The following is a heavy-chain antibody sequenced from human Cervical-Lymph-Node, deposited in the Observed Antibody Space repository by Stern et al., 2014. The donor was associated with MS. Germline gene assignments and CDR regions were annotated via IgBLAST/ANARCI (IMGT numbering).Heavy chain of an antibody. D-gene: IGHD6-19*01. CDR1: GSSLSTSGVG. Sequence: QITLKESGPALVKPTQTLTLTCTFSGSSLSTSGVGVGWIRQPPGKALEWLALIYWDNTKRYSPSLKTRLSITQDTSKNHVVLIMTNMDPVDTATYYCAHRRWDYSSGWSNNWFDPWGPGTLVTVSS. CDR3: AHRRWDYSSGWSNNWFDP. V-gene: IGHV2-5*02. CDR2: IYWDNTK. J-gene: IGHJ5*02.